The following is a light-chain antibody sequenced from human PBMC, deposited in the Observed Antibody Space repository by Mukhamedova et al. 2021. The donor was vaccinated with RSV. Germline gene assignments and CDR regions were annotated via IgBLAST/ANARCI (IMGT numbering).Light chain of an antibody. V-gene: IGKV1-27*01. Sequence: WYQRRVHGNVPKLLIYGASTLQSGVPARFSGSGSETDFTLTISSLHPEDVATYYCQKYNSAPRTFGQGTKVGIK. CDR2: GAS. J-gene: IGKJ1*01. CDR3: QKYNSAPRT.